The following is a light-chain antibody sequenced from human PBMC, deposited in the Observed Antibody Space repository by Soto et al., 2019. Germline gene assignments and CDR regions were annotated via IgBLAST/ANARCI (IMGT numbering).Light chain of an antibody. J-gene: IGKJ5*01. CDR2: GAS. Sequence: QLTQSPSSLSASVGDRVTITCRASQDISRYLAWYQQRAGKAPKLLIYGASTLQSGVPSRFSGSGSGTEFTLTISSLQPEDFAVYYCQQARRFPITFGQGTRLEIK. CDR3: QQARRFPIT. CDR1: QDISRY. V-gene: IGKV1-9*01.